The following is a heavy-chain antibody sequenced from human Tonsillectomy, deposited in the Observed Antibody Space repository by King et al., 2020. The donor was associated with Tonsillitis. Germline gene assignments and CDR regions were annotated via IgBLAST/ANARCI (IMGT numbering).Heavy chain of an antibody. CDR2: IYHSGST. Sequence: QLQESGSGLVKPSQTLSLTCAVSGGSISSGGYSWSWIRQPPGKGLEWIGYIYHSGSTYYNPSLKSRVTISVDRSKNQFSLKLSSVTAADTAVYYCASDIRRLYCSSTSCGMDVWGQGTTVTVSS. J-gene: IGHJ6*02. D-gene: IGHD2-2*01. CDR3: ASDIRRLYCSSTSCGMDV. CDR1: GGSISSGGYS. V-gene: IGHV4-30-2*01.